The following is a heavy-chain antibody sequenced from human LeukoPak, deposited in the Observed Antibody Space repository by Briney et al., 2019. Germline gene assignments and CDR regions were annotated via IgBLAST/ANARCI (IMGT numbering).Heavy chain of an antibody. D-gene: IGHD3-3*01. CDR2: IYYSGST. J-gene: IGHJ4*02. CDR3: ARSRGELFTIFGVANFDY. Sequence: SETLSLTCTVSGGSISSSSYYWGWIRQPPGKGLEWIGSIYYSGSTYYNPSLKSRVTISVDTSKNQFSLKLSSVTAADTAVYYCARSRGELFTIFGVANFDYWGQGTLVTVSS. V-gene: IGHV4-39*07. CDR1: GGSISSSSYY.